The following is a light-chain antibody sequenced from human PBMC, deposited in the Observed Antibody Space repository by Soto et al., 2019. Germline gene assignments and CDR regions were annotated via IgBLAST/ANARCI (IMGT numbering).Light chain of an antibody. V-gene: IGKV3-20*01. Sequence: IMMTQSPSTLSVSPGESATLSCMAGQSLSSNLAWYQQKPGQAPRLLISGASSRATGIPDRFSGSGSGTDFSLTISRLEPEDFAVYYCQQYGSSPGFGGGTKVDIK. CDR2: GAS. CDR3: QQYGSSPG. CDR1: QSLSSN. J-gene: IGKJ4*01.